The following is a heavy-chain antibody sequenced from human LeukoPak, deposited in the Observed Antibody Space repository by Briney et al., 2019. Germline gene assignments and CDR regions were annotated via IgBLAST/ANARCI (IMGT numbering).Heavy chain of an antibody. CDR3: ARDGSNWNDCGFDY. Sequence: ASVKVSCKASGGTFSSYAISWVRQAPGQGLEWMGWISAYNGNTNYAQKLQGRVTMTTDTSTSTAYMELRSLRSDDTAVYYCARDGSNWNDCGFDYWGQGTLVTVSS. J-gene: IGHJ4*02. D-gene: IGHD1-1*01. V-gene: IGHV1-18*01. CDR2: ISAYNGNT. CDR1: GGTFSSYA.